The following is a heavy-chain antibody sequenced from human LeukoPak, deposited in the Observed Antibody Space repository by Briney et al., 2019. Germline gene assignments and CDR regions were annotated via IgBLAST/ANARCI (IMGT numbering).Heavy chain of an antibody. CDR3: ARDHDGYSMVAATGGYY. Sequence: GGSLRLSCAASGFTVSSNYMSWVRQTPGKWLEWVSVIYSGGSTYYADSVKGRFTISRDNSKNTLYLQINSRRAEDTAVYYCARDHDGYSMVAATGGYYWGQGTLVTVSS. D-gene: IGHD2-15*01. V-gene: IGHV3-66*01. CDR1: GFTVSSNY. CDR2: IYSGGST. J-gene: IGHJ4*02.